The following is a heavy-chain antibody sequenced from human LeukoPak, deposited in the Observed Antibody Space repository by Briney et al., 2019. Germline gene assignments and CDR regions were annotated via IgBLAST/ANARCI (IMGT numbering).Heavy chain of an antibody. CDR3: ARDSSGYQ. D-gene: IGHD3-22*01. Sequence: GGSLRLSCAASGFTFSTYWMSWVRQAPGKGLEWVANIKEDGSEKYYGDSVKGRFTISRDNAKNSLYLQMNSLRAEDAAVYYCARDSSGYQWGQGTLVTVSS. CDR1: GFTFSTYW. V-gene: IGHV3-7*01. CDR2: IKEDGSEK. J-gene: IGHJ4*02.